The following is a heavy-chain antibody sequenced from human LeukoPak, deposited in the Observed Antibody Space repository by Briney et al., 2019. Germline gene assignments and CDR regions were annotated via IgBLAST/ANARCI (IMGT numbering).Heavy chain of an antibody. D-gene: IGHD1-26*01. CDR2: ISSSGSTI. CDR1: GFTFSSYE. Sequence: GGSLRLSCAASGFTFSSYEMNWVRQAPGKGLEWVSYISSSGSTIYYADSVKGRFTISRDNAKNSLYLQMDSLRVEDTAVYYCARDPYSGSYGPYYYYYMDVWGKGTTVTISS. CDR3: ARDPYSGSYGPYYYYYMDV. J-gene: IGHJ6*03. V-gene: IGHV3-48*03.